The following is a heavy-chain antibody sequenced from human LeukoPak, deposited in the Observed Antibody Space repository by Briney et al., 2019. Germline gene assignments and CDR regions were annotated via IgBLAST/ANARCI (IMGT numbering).Heavy chain of an antibody. J-gene: IGHJ4*02. D-gene: IGHD3-3*01. CDR2: IRQDGNEK. CDR3: ATSKLEWLFNFYY. Sequence: PGGSLRLSCAASGFTFSSYDMHWVRQAPGKGLEWVANIRQDGNEKYYVDSVKGRFIISRDNAKNSLYLQINSLRAEDTAVYFCATSKLEWLFNFYYWGQGTLVTVSS. V-gene: IGHV3-7*03. CDR1: GFTFSSYD.